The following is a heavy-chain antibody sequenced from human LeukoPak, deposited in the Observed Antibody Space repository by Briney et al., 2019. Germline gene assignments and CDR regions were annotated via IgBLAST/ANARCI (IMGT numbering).Heavy chain of an antibody. CDR1: GYTFAIYG. J-gene: IGHJ5*02. V-gene: IGHV1-18*01. CDR2: ISPYDGGT. D-gene: IGHD2-21*02. CDR3: ACDCSSRGGDCYEEDLFDP. Sequence: AASVKVSCKASGYTFAIYGISWVRQAPGQGLEWMASISPYDGGTNYAQNFEGRVTMTTETSTSTAYIELRSLRSDDTAVYYCACDCSSRGGDCYEEDLFDPWGQGTLVTVSS.